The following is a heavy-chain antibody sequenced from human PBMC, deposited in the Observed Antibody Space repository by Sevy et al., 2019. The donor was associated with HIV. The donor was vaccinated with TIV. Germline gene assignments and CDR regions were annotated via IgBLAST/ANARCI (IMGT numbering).Heavy chain of an antibody. Sequence: GGSLRLSCAASGFSISGYGMHWVRQAPGKGLEWVAVIWYYGTNREYADSVKGRFTISRDNSKNTRYLQMNSLKVEDTAVYYCAREDIRVAGIGYYFHSWGQGTLVTVSS. V-gene: IGHV3-33*01. CDR3: AREDIRVAGIGYYFHS. J-gene: IGHJ4*02. CDR2: IWYYGTNR. CDR1: GFSISGYG. D-gene: IGHD6-19*01.